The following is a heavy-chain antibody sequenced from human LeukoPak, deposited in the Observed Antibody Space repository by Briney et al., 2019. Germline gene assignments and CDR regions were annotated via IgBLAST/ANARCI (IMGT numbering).Heavy chain of an antibody. CDR3: ARTRYGSGFPYYYYYMDV. D-gene: IGHD3-10*01. Sequence: SETLSLTCAVYGGSFSGYYWSWIRQPPGKGLEWIGEINHSGSTNYNPSLKSRVTISVDTSKNQFSLKLSSVTAADTAVYYCARTRYGSGFPYYYYYMDVWGKGTTVTVSS. J-gene: IGHJ6*03. V-gene: IGHV4-34*01. CDR2: INHSGST. CDR1: GGSFSGYY.